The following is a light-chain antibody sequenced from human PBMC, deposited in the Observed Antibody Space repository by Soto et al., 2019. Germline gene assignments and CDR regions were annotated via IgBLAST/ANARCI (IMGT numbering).Light chain of an antibody. CDR1: SSNIGAGYD. CDR2: GNS. J-gene: IGLJ3*02. CDR3: QSYDSSLRAWV. Sequence: QSVLTQPPSVSGAPGQRVTISCTGSSSNIGAGYDVHWYQQLPGTAPKLLIYGNSNRPSGVPDRFSGSKSGTSASLGITGLQAEDEADYYCQSYDSSLRAWVFGGGTKLTVL. V-gene: IGLV1-40*01.